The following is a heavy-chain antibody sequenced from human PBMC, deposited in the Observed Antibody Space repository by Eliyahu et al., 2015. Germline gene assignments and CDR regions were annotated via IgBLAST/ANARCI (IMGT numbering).Heavy chain of an antibody. CDR2: RYYSGRA. CDR3: ARHGRDSFFQH. CDR1: GGSISSXSYY. D-gene: IGHD1-26*01. J-gene: IGHJ1*01. V-gene: IGHV4-39*01. Sequence: QLQLQESGPGLVKPSETLSLTCTVSGGSISSXSYYWGWIRQPPGKGXGWSGGRYYSGRAYSNPXLKSRVTIYVDXSKNQVSLKLSSVTAADTAVYYCARHGRDSFFQHWGQGTLVTVSS.